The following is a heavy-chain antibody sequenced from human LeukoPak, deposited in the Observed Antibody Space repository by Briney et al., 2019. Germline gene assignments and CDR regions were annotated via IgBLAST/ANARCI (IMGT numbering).Heavy chain of an antibody. CDR1: GFTLSNYW. V-gene: IGHV3-7*01. CDR3: ARDLAGHYYGSGSSFDY. D-gene: IGHD3-10*01. CDR2: IREDGSEK. J-gene: IGHJ4*02. Sequence: SGGSLRLSCAASGFTLSNYWMSWVRQAPGKGLEWVANIREDGSEKYYVDSVKGQFTISRDNAKNSLFLQMDSLRAEDTAVYYCARDLAGHYYGSGSSFDYWGQGTLVTVSS.